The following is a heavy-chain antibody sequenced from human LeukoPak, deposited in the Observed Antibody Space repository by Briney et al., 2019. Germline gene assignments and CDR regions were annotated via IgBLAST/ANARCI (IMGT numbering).Heavy chain of an antibody. Sequence: ASVKVSCKASGYTFTSCAMHWVRQAPGQRLEWMGWINAGNGNTKYSQKFQGRVTITRDTSASTAYMELSSLRSEDTAVYYCARAAAGNYGMDVWGQGTTVTVSS. D-gene: IGHD6-13*01. CDR2: INAGNGNT. V-gene: IGHV1-3*01. J-gene: IGHJ6*02. CDR3: ARAAAGNYGMDV. CDR1: GYTFTSCA.